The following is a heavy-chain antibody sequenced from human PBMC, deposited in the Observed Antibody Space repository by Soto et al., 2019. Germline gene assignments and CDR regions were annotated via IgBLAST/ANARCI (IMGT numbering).Heavy chain of an antibody. J-gene: IGHJ5*01. CDR3: VRLIGNSWLDF. CDR1: GNIFTTSSVT. CDR2: TYYRSKWYN. Sequence: PSQTLSLTCAISGNIFTTSSVTSNWIRQSPSRDLEWLGRTYYRSKWYNDYAESVKSRITINPDTSKNQFSLHLNSVTPEDTAVYYCVRLIGNSWLDFWGQGTLVTVSS. D-gene: IGHD1-26*01. V-gene: IGHV6-1*01.